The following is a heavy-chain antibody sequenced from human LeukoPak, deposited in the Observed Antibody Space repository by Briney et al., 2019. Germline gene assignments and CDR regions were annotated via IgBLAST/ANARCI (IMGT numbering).Heavy chain of an antibody. V-gene: IGHV4-39*07. CDR2: IYYSGST. J-gene: IGHJ4*02. D-gene: IGHD3-22*01. CDR1: GGSISSSSYY. CDR3: ARGHTYYYDSSGYYPFDY. Sequence: SETLSLTRTVSGGSISSSSYYWGWIRQPPGKGLEWIGSIYYSGSTYYHPSLKSRVTISVDTSKNQFSLKLSSVTAADTAVYYCARGHTYYYDSSGYYPFDYWGQGTLVTVSS.